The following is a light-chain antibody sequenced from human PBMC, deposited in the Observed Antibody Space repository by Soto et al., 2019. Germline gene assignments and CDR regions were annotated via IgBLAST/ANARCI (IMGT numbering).Light chain of an antibody. Sequence: EIMMTQSPATLSVSPGERATLSCWASQSVSNNVAWYQQKPGQAPRLLIYYASTRATGIPPRFSGSGSGTEFPLTTSTLQSEDFALYSCPQYNDWPPITFGQGTRLEIK. CDR1: QSVSNN. J-gene: IGKJ5*01. CDR3: PQYNDWPPIT. V-gene: IGKV3-15*01. CDR2: YAS.